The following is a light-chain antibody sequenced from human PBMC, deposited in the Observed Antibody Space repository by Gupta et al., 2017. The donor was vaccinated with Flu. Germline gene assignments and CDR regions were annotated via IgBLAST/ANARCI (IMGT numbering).Light chain of an antibody. CDR2: DAS. Sequence: SVGDRVTITCQASQDITNFLNWYQQKPGKAPKLLIYDASYLETGVPSRFSGSGSGTDFTLTISSLQPEDVATYYCQQYESFPPGVTFGPGTKVEIK. J-gene: IGKJ3*01. V-gene: IGKV1-33*01. CDR1: QDITNF. CDR3: QQYESFPPGVT.